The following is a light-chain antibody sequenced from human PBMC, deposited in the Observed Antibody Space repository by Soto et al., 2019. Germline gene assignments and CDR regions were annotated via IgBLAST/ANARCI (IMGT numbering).Light chain of an antibody. CDR1: SSDVGGYNY. Sequence: QSVLTLPASVSGSPGQSITISCTGTSSDVGGYNYVSWYQHHPGKAPKLLIYDVSNRPSGVSNRFSGSKSGNTASLTISGLQPEDEADYYCSSYTTSKSRQIGLGSGTKVTAL. CDR3: SSYTTSKSRQIG. J-gene: IGLJ1*01. CDR2: DVS. V-gene: IGLV2-14*03.